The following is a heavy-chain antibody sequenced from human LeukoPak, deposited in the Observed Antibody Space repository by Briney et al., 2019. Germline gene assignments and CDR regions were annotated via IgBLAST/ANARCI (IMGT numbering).Heavy chain of an antibody. CDR1: GFTFSSYA. Sequence: PGGSLRLSCAASGFTFSSYAMSWVRQAPGKGLEWVSAISGSGGNTYYADSVKGRFTISRDNSKNTLYLQMNSLRAQDTAVYYCAKDQPLSSSSEPDYWGQGNLVTVSS. V-gene: IGHV3-23*01. CDR2: ISGSGGNT. D-gene: IGHD6-6*01. J-gene: IGHJ4*02. CDR3: AKDQPLSSSSEPDY.